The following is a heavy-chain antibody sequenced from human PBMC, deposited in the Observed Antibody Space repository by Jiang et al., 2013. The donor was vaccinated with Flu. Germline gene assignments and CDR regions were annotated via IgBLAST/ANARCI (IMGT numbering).Heavy chain of an antibody. V-gene: IGHV4-39*07. CDR3: AREGRDILTGYYCCGTPI. CDR1: GGSISSSSYY. D-gene: IGHD3-9*01. CDR2: LYYSGST. Sequence: GLVKPSETLSLTCTVSGGSISSSSYYWGWIRQPPGKGLGWIGSLYYSGSTYYNPSLKSRVTISVDTSKNQFSVKLSSVTAADTAVYYCAREGRDILTGYYCCGTPIWGQGTMVTVSS. J-gene: IGHJ3*02.